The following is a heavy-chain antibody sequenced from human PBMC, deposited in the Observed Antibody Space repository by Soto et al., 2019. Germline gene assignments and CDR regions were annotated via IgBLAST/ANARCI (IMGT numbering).Heavy chain of an antibody. J-gene: IGHJ6*02. V-gene: IGHV4-38-2*01. D-gene: IGHD2-2*01. CDR1: GYSISSGNY. CDR3: RSSTSCYDESCVDV. CDR2: LYHIGST. Sequence: SETLSLTCAVSGYSISSGNYWAWIRQPPGRGLEWIGSLYHIGSTHYNTSLKSRVTISVDTSKNHFSLELSSVTAADTAIYYCRSSTSCYDESCVDVWGQGTMVT.